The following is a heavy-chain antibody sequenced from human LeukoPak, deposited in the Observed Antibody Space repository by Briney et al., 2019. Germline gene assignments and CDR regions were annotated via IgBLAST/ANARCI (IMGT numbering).Heavy chain of an antibody. CDR1: GGSISSSSYY. Sequence: SETLSLTCTVSGGSISSSSYYWGWIRQPPGKGLEWIGSIYYSGSTYYNPSLKSRVTISVDTSKNPCSLKLSSVTAADTAVYYCARDPLGAAAGPNNWFDPWGQGTLVTVSS. V-gene: IGHV4-39*07. CDR3: ARDPLGAAAGPNNWFDP. CDR2: IYYSGST. J-gene: IGHJ5*02. D-gene: IGHD6-13*01.